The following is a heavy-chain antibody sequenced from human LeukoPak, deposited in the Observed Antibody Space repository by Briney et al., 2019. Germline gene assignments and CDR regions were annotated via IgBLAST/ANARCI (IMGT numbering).Heavy chain of an antibody. CDR1: GFTFSSYG. J-gene: IGHJ4*02. CDR2: ISDSGDTT. D-gene: IGHD4-17*01. V-gene: IGHV3-23*01. CDR3: AKDDDGDYGFY. Sequence: GGSLRLSCAASGFTFSSYGMSWVRQAPGKGLEWVSVISDSGDTTYYADSVKGRFIISRDNSKNTLFLQMNSLRAEDTAVYYCAKDDDGDYGFYWGQGTLVTVSS.